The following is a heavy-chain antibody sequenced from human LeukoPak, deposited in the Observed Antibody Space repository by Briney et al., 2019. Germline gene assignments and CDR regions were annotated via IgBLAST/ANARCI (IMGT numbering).Heavy chain of an antibody. CDR3: ARVSYGSGSYDY. Sequence: GRSLRLSCAASGFTFSSYGMHWVRQAPGKGLEWVAVIWYDGSNKYYADSVKGRFTISRDNSKNTLYLQMNSLRAEDTAVYYCARVSYGSGSYDYWGQGTLVTVSS. V-gene: IGHV3-33*01. D-gene: IGHD3-10*01. J-gene: IGHJ4*02. CDR2: IWYDGSNK. CDR1: GFTFSSYG.